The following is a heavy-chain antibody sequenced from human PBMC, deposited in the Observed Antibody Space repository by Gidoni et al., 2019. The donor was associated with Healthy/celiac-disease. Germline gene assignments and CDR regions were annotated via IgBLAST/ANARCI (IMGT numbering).Heavy chain of an antibody. CDR1: GGSISSSSYY. Sequence: QLQLQESGPGLVKPSETLSLTCTVSGGSISSSSYYWGWIRQPPGKGLEWIGSIYYSGSTYYNPSLKSRVTISVDTSKNQFSLKLSSVTAADTAVYYCARSLWTTPVGGLRAFDIWGQGTMVTVSS. D-gene: IGHD3-3*01. CDR3: ARSLWTTPVGGLRAFDI. CDR2: IYYSGST. V-gene: IGHV4-39*01. J-gene: IGHJ3*02.